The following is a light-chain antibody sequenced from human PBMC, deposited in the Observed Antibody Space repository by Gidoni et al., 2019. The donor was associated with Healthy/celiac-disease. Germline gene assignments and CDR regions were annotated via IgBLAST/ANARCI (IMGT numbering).Light chain of an antibody. J-gene: IGKJ1*01. CDR2: GAS. Sequence: EIVMTQSPATLSVSPGERATLSCRASQSVSSNLAWYQQQPGQAPRLLIYGASTRATGIPSRFSGSWSGTEFTLTISSLQSEDFAVYCCQQYNNWPRTFGQGTKVEIK. V-gene: IGKV3-15*01. CDR3: QQYNNWPRT. CDR1: QSVSSN.